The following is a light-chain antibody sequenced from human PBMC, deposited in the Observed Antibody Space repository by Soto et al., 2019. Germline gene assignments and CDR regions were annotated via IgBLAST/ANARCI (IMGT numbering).Light chain of an antibody. V-gene: IGLV1-51*02. CDR3: ATWESSLSIAV. Sequence: QSVLTQPPSVSAAPGQRVTISCSGSTSNIGYNFVSCYQQFPGAAPKLLIFENDKRLSGTPDRFSGSKSGTSGTLAITGLQTGDEADYYCATWESSLSIAVFGGG. CDR2: END. J-gene: IGLJ2*01. CDR1: TSNIGYNF.